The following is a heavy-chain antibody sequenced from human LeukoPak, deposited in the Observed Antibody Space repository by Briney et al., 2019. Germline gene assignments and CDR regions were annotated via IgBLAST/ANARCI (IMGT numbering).Heavy chain of an antibody. J-gene: IGHJ6*04. Sequence: GGYLRLFSAASGFTFSSYELNWIRQAPGNRPDTVSYISSSGSTIYYADSVKGRFTISRDNAKNSLYLQMNSLRAEDTAVYFCFKQKTEYEILTGYYNYGMDVWGKGTTVTVSS. CDR2: ISSSGSTI. V-gene: IGHV3-48*03. CDR1: GFTFSSYE. CDR3: FKQKTEYEILTGYYNYGMDV. D-gene: IGHD3-9*01.